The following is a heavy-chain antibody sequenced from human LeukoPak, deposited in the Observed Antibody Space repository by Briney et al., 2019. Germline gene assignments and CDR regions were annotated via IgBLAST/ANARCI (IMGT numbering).Heavy chain of an antibody. Sequence: SQTLSLTCAISGDSVSSNRAAWNWIRQSRSRGLEWLGRTYYRSKWYTDSAVFVKSPITISAPTTKNQLSLQPNTVTPKAMPVYYSVKESLNFDCWGQGTLVTVSS. CDR1: GDSVSSNRAA. CDR3: VKESLNFDC. CDR2: TYYRSKWYT. J-gene: IGHJ4*02. V-gene: IGHV6-1*01.